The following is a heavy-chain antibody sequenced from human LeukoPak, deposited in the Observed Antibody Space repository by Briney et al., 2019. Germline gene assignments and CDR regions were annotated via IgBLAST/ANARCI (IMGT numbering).Heavy chain of an antibody. D-gene: IGHD5-12*01. CDR1: GFTFSSYS. J-gene: IGHJ4*02. V-gene: IGHV3-21*01. CDR2: ISSSSSYI. CDR3: ARDRVSVATIPEAGY. Sequence: GGSLKLSCEASGFTFSSYSMNWVRQAPGKGLEWVSSISSSSSYIYYADSVKGRFTISRDNAKNSLYLQMNSLRAEDTAVYYCARDRVSVATIPEAGYWGQGTLVTVSS.